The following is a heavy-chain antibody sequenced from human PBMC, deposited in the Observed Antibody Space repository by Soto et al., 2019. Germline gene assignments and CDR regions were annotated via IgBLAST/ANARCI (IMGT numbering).Heavy chain of an antibody. J-gene: IGHJ5*02. CDR2: IYSGGST. CDR1: GFTVSSNY. Sequence: EVQLVESGGGLVQPGGSLRLSCAASGFTVSSNYMSWVRQAPGKGLEWVSVIYSGGSTYYADSVKGRFTISRDNSKNTLYLQMNSLRAEDTAVYYCARDLAPCCSSTSCHNWFDPWGQGTLVTVSS. D-gene: IGHD2-2*01. CDR3: ARDLAPCCSSTSCHNWFDP. V-gene: IGHV3-66*01.